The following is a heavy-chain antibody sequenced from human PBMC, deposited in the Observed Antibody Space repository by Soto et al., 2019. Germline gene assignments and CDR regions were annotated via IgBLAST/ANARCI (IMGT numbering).Heavy chain of an antibody. D-gene: IGHD5-12*01. CDR3: ARLRFPMPNWLNP. Sequence: SETLSLTCTVSGGSISSGDDYWSWIRQPTGKGLEWIGYTHYRGRTYYNPSLKSRITISVDTSKNQFSLKLRSVTAADTAVYSCARLRFPMPNWLNPWPEGTLVTVSS. CDR2: THYRGRT. CDR1: GGSISSGDDY. V-gene: IGHV4-30-4*01. J-gene: IGHJ5*02.